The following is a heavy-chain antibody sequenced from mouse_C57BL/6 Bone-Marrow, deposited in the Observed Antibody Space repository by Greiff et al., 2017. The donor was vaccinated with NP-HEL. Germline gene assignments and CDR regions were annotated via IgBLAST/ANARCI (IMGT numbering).Heavy chain of an antibody. V-gene: IGHV5-16*01. Sequence: DVKLVESEGGLVQPGSSMKLSCTASGFTFSDYYMAWVRQVPEKGLEWVANINYDGSSTYYLDSLKSRFIISRDNAKNILYLQMSSLKSEDTATYYCAREAPTVSRDYAMDYWGQGTSVTVSS. D-gene: IGHD1-1*01. J-gene: IGHJ4*01. CDR3: AREAPTVSRDYAMDY. CDR2: INYDGSST. CDR1: GFTFSDYY.